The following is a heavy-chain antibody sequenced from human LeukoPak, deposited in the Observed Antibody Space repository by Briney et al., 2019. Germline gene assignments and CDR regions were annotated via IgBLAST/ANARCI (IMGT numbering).Heavy chain of an antibody. J-gene: IGHJ3*02. D-gene: IGHD3-10*01. Sequence: ASVKVSCKASGYTFTSYDINWVLQATGQGLEWMGWMNPNSGNTGYAQKFQGRVTITRNTSISTAYMELSSLRSEDTAVYYCARGSFYYGSGTYAFDIWGQGTMVTASS. CDR2: MNPNSGNT. CDR1: GYTFTSYD. CDR3: ARGSFYYGSGTYAFDI. V-gene: IGHV1-8*03.